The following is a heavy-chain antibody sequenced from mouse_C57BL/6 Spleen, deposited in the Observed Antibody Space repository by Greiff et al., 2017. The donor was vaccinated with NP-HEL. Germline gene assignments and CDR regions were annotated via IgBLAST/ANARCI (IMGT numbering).Heavy chain of an antibody. J-gene: IGHJ2*01. CDR2: INPSSGYT. CDR1: GYTFTSYW. V-gene: IGHV1-7*01. Sequence: VQLQQSGAELAKPGASVKLSCKASGYTFTSYWMHWVKQRPGQGLEWIGYINPSSGYTKYTQTFKDKATLTADKSSSTAYMQLSSLTYEDSAVDYCARSGALYYFDYWGQGTTLTVSS. D-gene: IGHD3-1*01. CDR3: ARSGALYYFDY.